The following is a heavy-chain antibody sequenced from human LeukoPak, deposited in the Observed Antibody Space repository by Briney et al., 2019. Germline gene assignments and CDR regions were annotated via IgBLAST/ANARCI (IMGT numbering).Heavy chain of an antibody. CDR3: ARTSMIVVVITSHDAFDI. Sequence: SETLSLTCAVYGGSFSGYYWSWIRQPPGKGLEWIGEINHSGSNNYNPSLKSRVTISVDTSKNQFSLKLSSVTAADTAVYYCARTSMIVVVITSHDAFDIWGQGTMVTVSS. CDR1: GGSFSGYY. J-gene: IGHJ3*02. V-gene: IGHV4-34*01. D-gene: IGHD3-22*01. CDR2: INHSGSN.